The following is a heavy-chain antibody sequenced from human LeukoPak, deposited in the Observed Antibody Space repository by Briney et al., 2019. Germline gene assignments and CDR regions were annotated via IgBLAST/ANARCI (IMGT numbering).Heavy chain of an antibody. CDR1: GFTFSSYG. V-gene: IGHV3-23*01. J-gene: IGHJ4*02. CDR3: ARSARLMKGVVEVTALDD. Sequence: PGGSLRLSCAASGFTFSSYGMSWVRQVPGKGLEWVSAISGSGDGTYYADSVKGRFTISRDNSKNSVYLEMNSLRADDTAVYYCARSARLMKGVVEVTALDDWGQGTLVTVSS. D-gene: IGHD3-3*01. CDR2: ISGSGDGT.